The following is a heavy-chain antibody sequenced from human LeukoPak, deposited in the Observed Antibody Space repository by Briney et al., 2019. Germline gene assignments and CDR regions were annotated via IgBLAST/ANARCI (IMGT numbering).Heavy chain of an antibody. J-gene: IGHJ4*02. CDR1: GFTFSTYA. CDR2: IRGGGDT. D-gene: IGHD1-1*01. CDR3: AKANWVSNADAVW. Sequence: GESLTLSCAAVGFTFSTYAMSWVRQSPARGLEWVSSIRGGGDTFYADSVKGRFTLSRDDSRDTVFLQLNNLRVEDTAIYYCAKANWVSNADAVWWGQGTVVTVSS. V-gene: IGHV3-23*01.